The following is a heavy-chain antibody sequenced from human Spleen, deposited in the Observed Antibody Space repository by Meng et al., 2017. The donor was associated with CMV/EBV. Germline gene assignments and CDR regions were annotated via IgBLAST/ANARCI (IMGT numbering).Heavy chain of an antibody. J-gene: IGHJ4*01. CDR1: GDHVTTYY. CDR3: ARGGDYGGNSFVY. Sequence: KTSGDHVTTYYMHWVRQAPGQGLEWMGKINPSSDNTNYVQKFQGRVTMTRDTSTNTVYMELRSLRSEDTALYYCARGGDYGGNSFVYWGHGTLVTVSS. D-gene: IGHD4-23*01. CDR2: INPSSDNT. V-gene: IGHV1-46*01.